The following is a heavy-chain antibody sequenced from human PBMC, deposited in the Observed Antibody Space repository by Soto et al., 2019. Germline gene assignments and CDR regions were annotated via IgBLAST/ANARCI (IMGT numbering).Heavy chain of an antibody. Sequence: QVQLVQSGAEVKKPGSSVKVSCKASGGTFSSYAISWVRQAPGQGLEWMGGIIPIFGTANYAQKFQGRVTITADESTSTAYMELSSLRSEDTAVYYCARDGYSYVPGPTHNWFDPWGQGTLVTVSS. CDR2: IIPIFGTA. CDR3: ARDGYSYVPGPTHNWFDP. CDR1: GGTFSSYA. J-gene: IGHJ5*02. D-gene: IGHD5-18*01. V-gene: IGHV1-69*01.